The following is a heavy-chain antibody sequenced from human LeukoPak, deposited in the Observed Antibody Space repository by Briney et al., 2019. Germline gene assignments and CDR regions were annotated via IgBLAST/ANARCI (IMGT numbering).Heavy chain of an antibody. CDR3: AGSYSSGWYGDY. V-gene: IGHV3-23*01. J-gene: IGHJ4*02. CDR1: GFTLSSYA. Sequence: GGSLRLSCAASGFTLSSYAMSWVRQAPGKGLEWVSAISGSGGSTYYADSVKGRFTISRDNSKNTLYLQMNSLRAEDTAVYYCAGSYSSGWYGDYWGQGTLVTVSS. D-gene: IGHD6-19*01. CDR2: ISGSGGST.